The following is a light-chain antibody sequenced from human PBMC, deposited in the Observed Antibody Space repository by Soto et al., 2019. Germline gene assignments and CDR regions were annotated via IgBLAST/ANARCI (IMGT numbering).Light chain of an antibody. Sequence: QSALTQPASVSGSPGQSITVSCTGTSSDVGGYKYVSWYQHHPGRAPKLMIYGVSNRPSGVSHRFSGSKSGNTASLTISGLQPEDEADYYCSSYTTSSTLVFGTGTKVTVL. V-gene: IGLV2-14*01. J-gene: IGLJ1*01. CDR2: GVS. CDR3: SSYTTSSTLV. CDR1: SSDVGGYKY.